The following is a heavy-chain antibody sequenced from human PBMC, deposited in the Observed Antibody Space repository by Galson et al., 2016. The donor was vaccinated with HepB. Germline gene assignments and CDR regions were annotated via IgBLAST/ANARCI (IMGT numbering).Heavy chain of an antibody. V-gene: IGHV4-4*02. CDR3: AKKRPAHHGGWYFGL. D-gene: IGHD6-25*01. J-gene: IGHJ2*01. Sequence: SETLSLTCAVSGGSVSSDTWWSWVRQPPGKGLEWIGEVYHSGSTHYNPALKTRIIISVDSSKNEISLKMTSVTAADTAVYYCAKKRPAHHGGWYFGLWGRGTLVTVSS. CDR1: GGSVSSDTW. CDR2: VYHSGST.